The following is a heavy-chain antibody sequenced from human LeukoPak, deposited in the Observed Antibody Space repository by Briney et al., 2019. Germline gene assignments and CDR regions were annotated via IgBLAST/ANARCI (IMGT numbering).Heavy chain of an antibody. J-gene: IGHJ4*02. CDR1: GGAFNNYY. CDR3: ARRAFGPRWQFLYEKRYYFDQ. Sequence: SETLSLTCAVYGGAFNNYYWTWIRQPSGKGLEWIGEINYTGSGNCNPSLQSRVIMSVDTSKSQISLKLTSVTAADTAVYYCARRAFGPRWQFLYEKRYYFDQWAQGTLVTVSS. CDR2: INYTGSG. D-gene: IGHD2/OR15-2a*01. V-gene: IGHV4-34*01.